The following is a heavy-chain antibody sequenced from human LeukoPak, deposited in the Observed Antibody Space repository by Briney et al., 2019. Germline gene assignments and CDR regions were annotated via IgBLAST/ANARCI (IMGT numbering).Heavy chain of an antibody. Sequence: GGSLRLSCAASGFTFSSYGMHWVRQAPGKGLEWVAVISYDGSNKYYADSVKGRFTISRDNSKNTLYLQMNSLRAEDTAVYYCARDLRMDVWGKGTTVTVSS. CDR1: GFTFSSYG. V-gene: IGHV3-30*03. CDR2: ISYDGSNK. CDR3: ARDLRMDV. D-gene: IGHD3-9*01. J-gene: IGHJ6*04.